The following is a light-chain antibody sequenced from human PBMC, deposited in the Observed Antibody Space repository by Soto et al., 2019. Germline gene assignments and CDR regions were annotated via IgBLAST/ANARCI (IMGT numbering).Light chain of an antibody. CDR1: QSVSSTY. J-gene: IGKJ2*01. Sequence: EIVLTQSPGTLSLSPGERATLSCRASQSVSSTYIAWYRHKPGQAPRLLIYGASSRAAGIPDRFSGSGSGTDFTLTISRLEPEDFAVYYCHHFGSSRHTFGQGTKVEIK. CDR2: GAS. CDR3: HHFGSSRHT. V-gene: IGKV3-20*01.